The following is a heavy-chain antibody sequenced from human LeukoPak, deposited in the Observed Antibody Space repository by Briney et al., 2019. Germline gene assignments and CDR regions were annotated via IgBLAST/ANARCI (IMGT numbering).Heavy chain of an antibody. Sequence: GGSLRLSCAASGFSVSNNYMSWVRQAPGKGLEWVSVIYSGGSTFYADSVKGRFTISRDDSKNTLYLQMNSLRAEDTAVYYCASDSYSPEYFQHWGQGTLVTVSS. CDR3: ASDSYSPEYFQH. V-gene: IGHV3-66*01. J-gene: IGHJ1*01. CDR1: GFSVSNNY. CDR2: IYSGGST. D-gene: IGHD2-15*01.